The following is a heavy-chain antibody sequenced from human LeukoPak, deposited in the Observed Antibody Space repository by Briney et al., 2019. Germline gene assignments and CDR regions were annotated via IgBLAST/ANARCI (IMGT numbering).Heavy chain of an antibody. CDR3: AKTIFGVVIPFDY. V-gene: IGHV3-30-3*01. Sequence: GGSLRLSCAASGFTFSSYAMHWVRQAPGKGLEWVAVISYDGSNKYYADSVKGRFTISRDNSKNTLYLQMNSLRAEDTAVYYCAKTIFGVVIPFDYWGQGALVTVSS. CDR2: ISYDGSNK. CDR1: GFTFSSYA. J-gene: IGHJ4*02. D-gene: IGHD3-3*01.